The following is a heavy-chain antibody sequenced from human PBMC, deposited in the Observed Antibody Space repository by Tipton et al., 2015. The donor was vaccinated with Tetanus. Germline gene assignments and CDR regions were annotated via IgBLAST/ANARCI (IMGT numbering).Heavy chain of an antibody. Sequence: QLVQSGVEVKKPGASVKVSCKASGYTFTSYGISWVRQAPGQGLEWMGWISAYNGNTNYAQKLQGRVTMTTDTSTSTAYTELRSLRSDDTAVYYCARDKTRITMVRGVSYDAFDIWGQGTMVTVSS. CDR1: GYTFTSYG. J-gene: IGHJ3*02. V-gene: IGHV1-18*01. CDR3: ARDKTRITMVRGVSYDAFDI. D-gene: IGHD3-10*01. CDR2: ISAYNGNT.